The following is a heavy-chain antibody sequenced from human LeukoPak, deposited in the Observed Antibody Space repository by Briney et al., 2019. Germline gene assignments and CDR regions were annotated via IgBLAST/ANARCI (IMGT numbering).Heavy chain of an antibody. Sequence: GGSLRLSCAASGFTFSSYAMSWVRQAPGKGLEWVSAISGSGGSTYYADSVKGRFTISRDNSKNTLYLQMNSLRAEDTAVYYCAKDSASGSVYYDFWSPQFDPWGQGTLVTVSS. V-gene: IGHV3-23*01. CDR2: ISGSGGST. D-gene: IGHD3-3*01. CDR3: AKDSASGSVYYDFWSPQFDP. J-gene: IGHJ5*02. CDR1: GFTFSSYA.